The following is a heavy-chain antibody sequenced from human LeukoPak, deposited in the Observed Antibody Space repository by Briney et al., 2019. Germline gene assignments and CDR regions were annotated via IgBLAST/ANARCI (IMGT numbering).Heavy chain of an antibody. CDR3: ASSYGSGSYYNVGY. CDR1: GYTFTSYD. J-gene: IGHJ4*02. Sequence: ASVKVPCKASGYTFTSYDINWVRQATGQGLEWMGWMNANSGNTGYAQKFQGRVTMTRNTAISTAYMELSSLRSEDTAVYYCASSYGSGSYYNVGYWGQGTLVTVSS. V-gene: IGHV1-8*01. D-gene: IGHD3-10*01. CDR2: MNANSGNT.